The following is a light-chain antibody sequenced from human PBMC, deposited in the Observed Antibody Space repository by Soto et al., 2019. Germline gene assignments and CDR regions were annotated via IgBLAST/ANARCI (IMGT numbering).Light chain of an antibody. J-gene: IGKJ1*01. Sequence: DIQMTQAPSSVSASVGDSVSITCRASQGISTWLAWYQQTSGKAPRLLISAASTLQSGVPARFSGSGSGADFTLTISSLQPEDSATYYCQQGNSFPWTFGQGTKVDIK. CDR3: QQGNSFPWT. V-gene: IGKV1-12*01. CDR1: QGISTW. CDR2: AAS.